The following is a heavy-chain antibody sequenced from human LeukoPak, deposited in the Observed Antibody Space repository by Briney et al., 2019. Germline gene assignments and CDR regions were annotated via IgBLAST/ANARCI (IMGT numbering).Heavy chain of an antibody. J-gene: IGHJ4*02. V-gene: IGHV3-48*01. Sequence: TGGSLRLSCAASGFTFSTYRMNWVRQAPGKGLEWVSYISSSSSTIYYADSVKGRFTISRDNAKNSLYLQTNSLRAEDTAVYYCARDLGGVAGSLRGWGQGTLVTVSS. CDR2: ISSSSSTI. CDR1: GFTFSTYR. D-gene: IGHD6-19*01. CDR3: ARDLGGVAGSLRG.